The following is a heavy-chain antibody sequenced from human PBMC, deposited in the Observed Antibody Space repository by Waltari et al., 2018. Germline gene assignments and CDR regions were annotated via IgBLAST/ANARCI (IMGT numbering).Heavy chain of an antibody. V-gene: IGHV1-2*02. CDR3: ASSIGGWYYWFDP. D-gene: IGHD6-19*01. CDR2: INPNSGGT. Sequence: QVQLVQSGAEVKKPGASVKVSCKASGYTFTGYYMHWVRQAPGPGLEWRGWINPNSGGTNYAQKFQGRVTMTRDTSISTAYMELSRLGSDDTAVYYCASSIGGWYYWFDPWGQGTLVTVSS. J-gene: IGHJ5*02. CDR1: GYTFTGYY.